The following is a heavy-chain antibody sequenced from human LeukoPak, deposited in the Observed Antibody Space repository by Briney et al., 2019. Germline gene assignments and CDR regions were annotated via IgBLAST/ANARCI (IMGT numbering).Heavy chain of an antibody. CDR2: ISSSSSYI. D-gene: IGHD5-24*01. V-gene: IGHV3-21*01. J-gene: IGHJ3*02. CDR3: ARDRALEISRGDAFDI. CDR1: GFTFSSYS. Sequence: GGSLRLSCAASGFTFSSYSMNWVSQAPGKGLEWVSSISSSSSYIYYADSVKGRFTISRDNTKNSLYLQMNSLRAEDTAVYYCARDRALEISRGDAFDIWGQGTMVTVSS.